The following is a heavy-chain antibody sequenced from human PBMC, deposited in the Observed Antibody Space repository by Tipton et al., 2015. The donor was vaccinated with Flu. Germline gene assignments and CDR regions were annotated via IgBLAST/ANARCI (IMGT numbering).Heavy chain of an antibody. CDR1: GYSISSGYY. CDR3: ARGLSSGFYSVGYFDY. V-gene: IGHV4-61*02. J-gene: IGHJ4*02. CDR2: FYSSGGT. Sequence: TLSLTCVVSGYSISSGYYWGWIRQPAGKGLEYIGRFYSSGGTKYNPSLKSRVSISVDTSKNQFSLTLISVTAADTAVYYCARGLSSGFYSVGYFDYWGQGRLVSVSS. D-gene: IGHD2-15*01.